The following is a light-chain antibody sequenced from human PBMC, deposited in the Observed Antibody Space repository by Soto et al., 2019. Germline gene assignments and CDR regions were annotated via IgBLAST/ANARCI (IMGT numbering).Light chain of an antibody. CDR2: DGS. V-gene: IGKV1-5*01. CDR1: QSISSW. Sequence: DIQMTQSPSTLSASVGDRVTITCRASQSISSWLAWYQQKPGKAPKLLIYDGSSLERGVTSKFSGSGSGTAFTLAISSLQPDDSGIDYGQQYKSHRTCGQGPKVEIK. CDR3: QQYKSHRT. J-gene: IGKJ1*01.